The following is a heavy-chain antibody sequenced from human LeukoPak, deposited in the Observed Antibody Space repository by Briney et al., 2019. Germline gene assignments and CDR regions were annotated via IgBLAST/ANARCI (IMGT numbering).Heavy chain of an antibody. J-gene: IGHJ3*02. CDR1: GFTFSRYG. D-gene: IGHD6-19*01. Sequence: PGRSLRLSCAAPGFTFSRYGMHWVRQAPGKGPEWVTVISSDGNKKYYIDSVKGRFTISRDNSKNTLYLQMNSLRAEDTAVYYCAKASSGWYLDAFDIWGQGTMVTVSS. V-gene: IGHV3-30*18. CDR3: AKASSGWYLDAFDI. CDR2: ISSDGNKK.